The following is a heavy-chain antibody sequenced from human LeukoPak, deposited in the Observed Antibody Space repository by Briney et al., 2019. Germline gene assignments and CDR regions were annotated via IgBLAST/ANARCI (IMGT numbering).Heavy chain of an antibody. CDR1: GFTFSNAW. J-gene: IGHJ4*02. CDR3: ASDPARDYYDTSGYFRWVDY. V-gene: IGHV3-11*01. D-gene: IGHD3-22*01. Sequence: GGSLRLSCAASGFTFSNAWMSWVRQAPGKGLEWVSYISGSGSTIYYADSVKGRFTISRDNAKNSLYLQMNSLRAEDTAVYYCASDPARDYYDTSGYFRWVDYWGQGTLVTVSS. CDR2: ISGSGSTI.